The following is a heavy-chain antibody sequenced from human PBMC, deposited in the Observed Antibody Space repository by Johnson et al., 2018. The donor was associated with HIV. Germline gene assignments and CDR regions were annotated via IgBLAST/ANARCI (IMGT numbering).Heavy chain of an antibody. CDR2: ISYDGSNK. V-gene: IGHV3-30*03. Sequence: QVQLVESGGGVVQPGRSLRLSCAASGFTFSSYGMHWVRQAPGKGLEWVAVISYDGSNKYYSDSVKGRFTISRDNSKNTLYLQMNSLRPEDTAVYYCARSGRPLVVVTAYDAFDIWGQGTMVTVSS. CDR1: GFTFSSYG. D-gene: IGHD2-15*01. CDR3: ARSGRPLVVVTAYDAFDI. J-gene: IGHJ3*02.